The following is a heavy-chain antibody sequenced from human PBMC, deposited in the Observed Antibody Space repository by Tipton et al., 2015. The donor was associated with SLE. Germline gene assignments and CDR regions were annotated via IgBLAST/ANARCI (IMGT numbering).Heavy chain of an antibody. CDR3: ARDPYDSWSDYQATFDY. Sequence: TLSLTCTVSGYSISSGYHWGWIRQPPGKGLEWIATIYHSGSTYYNPSLKSRVTISVDTSKNQFSLKLTSVTAADTAVYYCARDPYDSWSDYQATFDYWGQGTLVTVSP. J-gene: IGHJ4*02. D-gene: IGHD3-3*01. CDR1: GYSISSGYH. CDR2: IYHSGST. V-gene: IGHV4-38-2*02.